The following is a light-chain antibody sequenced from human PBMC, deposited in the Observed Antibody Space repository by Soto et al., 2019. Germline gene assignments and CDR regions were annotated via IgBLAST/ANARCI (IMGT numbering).Light chain of an antibody. V-gene: IGKV4-1*01. CDR2: WAS. J-gene: IGKJ4*01. CDR3: QQYYTTPLT. CDR1: KSVLYSSNNKNC. Sequence: DIVMTQSPDSLAVSLGERATINCKSSKSVLYSSNNKNCLAWYQQKPGQPPKLLIYWASTRESGVPDRFSGSGSGTDFTLTISSLQAEDVAVYYCQQYYTTPLTFGGGTKVEI.